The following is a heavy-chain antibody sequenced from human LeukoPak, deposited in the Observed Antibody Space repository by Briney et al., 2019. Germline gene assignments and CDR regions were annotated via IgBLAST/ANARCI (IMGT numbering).Heavy chain of an antibody. V-gene: IGHV3-23*01. Sequence: PGGSLGLSCAASGFTFSSYAMSWVRQAPGKGLEWVSAIRGSGGSTYYADSVKGRFTISRDNSKNTLYLQTNSLRAEDTAVYYCAKVEIVGATMPDYWGQGTLVTVSS. CDR2: IRGSGGST. J-gene: IGHJ4*02. CDR3: AKVEIVGATMPDY. CDR1: GFTFSSYA. D-gene: IGHD1-26*01.